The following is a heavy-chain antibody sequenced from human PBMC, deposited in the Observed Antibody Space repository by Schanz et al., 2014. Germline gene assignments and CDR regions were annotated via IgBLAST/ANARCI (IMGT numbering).Heavy chain of an antibody. V-gene: IGHV3-23*01. D-gene: IGHD2-2*01. CDR1: GFTFSSYA. J-gene: IGHJ3*02. CDR3: AKRCSSTSCSHGAFDI. Sequence: EVQLLESGGGLVQPGGSLRLSCAASGFTFSSYAMSWVRQAPGKGLEWVSAISGSGETTYYGDSVKGRFTISRDNSKNTLYLQMNSLRDEDTAMYYCAKRCSSTSCSHGAFDIWGQGTMVTVSS. CDR2: ISGSGETT.